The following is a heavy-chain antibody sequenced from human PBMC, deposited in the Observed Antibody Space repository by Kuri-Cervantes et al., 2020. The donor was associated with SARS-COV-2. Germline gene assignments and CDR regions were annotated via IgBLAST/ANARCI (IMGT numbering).Heavy chain of an antibody. CDR3: ASGGPYYDFWSGLTYYYYYGMDV. Sequence: GGSLRLSCAASGFTFSSYWMHWVRQAPGKGLVWVSRINSDGSSTSCADSVKGRFTISRDNAKNTLYLQMNSLRAEDTAVYYCASGGPYYDFWSGLTYYYYYGMDVWGQGTTVTVSS. CDR1: GFTFSSYW. D-gene: IGHD3-3*01. CDR2: INSDGSST. J-gene: IGHJ6*02. V-gene: IGHV3-74*01.